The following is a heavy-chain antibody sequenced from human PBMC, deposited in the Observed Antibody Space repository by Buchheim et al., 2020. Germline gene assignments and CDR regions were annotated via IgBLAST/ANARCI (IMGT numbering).Heavy chain of an antibody. V-gene: IGHV3-23*01. CDR1: GFTSINHA. Sequence: EVQLLESGGDLVQPGGSLRLSCAGSGFTSINHALNWVRQAPGKGLEWVSSITGGGVTPYYADSVKGRLTISRDNSRSPLFLQMNSLRAEDTATYFCTRSMAVAGYSFYYYGMDVWGPGTT. D-gene: IGHD6-19*01. CDR2: ITGGGVTP. CDR3: TRSMAVAGYSFYYYGMDV. J-gene: IGHJ6*02.